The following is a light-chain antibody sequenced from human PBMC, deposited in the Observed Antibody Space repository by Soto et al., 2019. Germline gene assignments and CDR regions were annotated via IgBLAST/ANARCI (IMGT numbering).Light chain of an antibody. CDR1: SSDVGAYNY. V-gene: IGLV2-11*01. CDR3: CSYADNYSYV. J-gene: IGLJ1*01. Sequence: QSVLTQPRSVSGSPGQSVTISCTGTSSDVGAYNYVSWYQQHPGKAPKLMTYDVSKRPSGVPDRFSVSKSGNTASLTISGLQAEDEADYYCCSYADNYSYVFGTGTKVTVL. CDR2: DVS.